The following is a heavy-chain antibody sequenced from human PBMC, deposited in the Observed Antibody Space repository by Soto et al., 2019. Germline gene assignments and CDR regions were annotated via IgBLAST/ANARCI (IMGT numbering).Heavy chain of an antibody. V-gene: IGHV3-66*04. CDR2: IYSGGNT. D-gene: IGHD3-10*01. CDR1: GFTVINNY. J-gene: IGHJ4*02. CDR3: TRPRLWFGQLFI. Sequence: GGSLRLSCAASGFTVINNYMSWVRQAPGKGLEWVSVIYSGGNTYYTDSVKGRFTISRDNSKNTLYLQMNNLRAEDTAVYYCTRPRLWFGQLFIWGQRTLVTVSS.